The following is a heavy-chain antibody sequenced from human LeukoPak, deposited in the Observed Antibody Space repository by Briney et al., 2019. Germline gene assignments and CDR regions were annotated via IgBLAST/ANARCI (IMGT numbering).Heavy chain of an antibody. Sequence: PGGSLRLSCAASGFTFSSYAMHWVRQAPGKGLEWLAVISSDGGNKFYRDSVKGRFTISRDSSKNTLYLQMNSLRAEDTAVYYCAKVKGVAARPTFFDYWGQGTLVTVSS. V-gene: IGHV3-30*18. J-gene: IGHJ4*02. CDR3: AKVKGVAARPTFFDY. D-gene: IGHD6-6*01. CDR2: ISSDGGNK. CDR1: GFTFSSYA.